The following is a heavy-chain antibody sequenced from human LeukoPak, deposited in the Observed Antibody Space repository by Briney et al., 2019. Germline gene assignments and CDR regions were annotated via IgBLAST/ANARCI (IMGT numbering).Heavy chain of an antibody. CDR2: INPNSGGT. V-gene: IGHV1-2*02. CDR1: GYTFTGYY. CDR3: ARDSGYDYYFDY. J-gene: IGHJ4*02. D-gene: IGHD5-12*01. Sequence: ASVKVSCKASGYTFTGYYMHWVRQAPGQGLEWMGWINPNSGGTNYAQKFQGRVTMTRDTSISTAYMELSSLRSEDTAVYYCARDSGYDYYFDYWGQETLVTVPS.